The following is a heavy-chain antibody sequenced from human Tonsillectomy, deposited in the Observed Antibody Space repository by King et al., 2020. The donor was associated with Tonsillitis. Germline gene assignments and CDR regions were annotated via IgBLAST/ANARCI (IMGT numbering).Heavy chain of an antibody. V-gene: IGHV3-21*01. CDR1: GFTFSSYS. J-gene: IGHJ4*02. D-gene: IGHD3-22*01. CDR2: ISSSSSYI. CDR3: ARDLPITMNPYYFDY. Sequence: VQLVESGGGLVKPGGSLRLSCAASGFTFSSYSMNWVRQAPGKGLEWVSSISSSSSYIYYADSVKGRFTISRDNAKNSLYLQMNSLRAEDTAVYYCARDLPITMNPYYFDYWGQETLVTVSS.